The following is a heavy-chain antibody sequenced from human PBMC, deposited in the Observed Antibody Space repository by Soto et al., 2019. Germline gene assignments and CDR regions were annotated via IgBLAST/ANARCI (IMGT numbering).Heavy chain of an antibody. V-gene: IGHV1-18*01. CDR2: ISAYNGNT. J-gene: IGHJ5*02. D-gene: IGHD2-8*02. CDR1: GCTFTSYG. CDR3: ARDGGVQARFDP. Sequence: QVQLVQSGAEVKKHGASVKVSCKAYGCTFTSYGISWVRQAPGQGLEWMGWISAYNGNTNYAQKLQGRVTMTTDTSTSTDYMELRSLRSDDTAVYYCARDGGVQARFDPWGQGTLVTVSS.